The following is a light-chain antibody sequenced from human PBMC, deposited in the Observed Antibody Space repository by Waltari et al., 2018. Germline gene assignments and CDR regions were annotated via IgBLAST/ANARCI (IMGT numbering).Light chain of an antibody. V-gene: IGKV3-11*01. CDR2: EAS. CDR3: QQRKDWPPIT. J-gene: IGKJ5*01. Sequence: ESVLSQSPATLSLSPGERATLPCRATQTVSTSLAWYQRKPGQAPRLLIYEASNRAAGLPARLSGSGSGTEFTITIGSLEPEDSAVYYCQQRKDWPPITLSQGTLLESK. CDR1: QTVSTS.